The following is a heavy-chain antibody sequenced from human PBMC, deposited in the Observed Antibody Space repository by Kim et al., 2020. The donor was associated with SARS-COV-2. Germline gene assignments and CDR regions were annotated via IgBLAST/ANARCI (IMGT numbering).Heavy chain of an antibody. J-gene: IGHJ6*02. CDR3: AREGKRYCSGGSCYSNYGMDV. CDR1: GGSISSYY. Sequence: SETLSLTCTVSGGSISSYYWSWIRQPPGKGLEWIGYIYYSGSTNYNPSLKSRVTISVDTSKNQFSLKLSSVTAADTAVYYCAREGKRYCSGGSCYSNYGMDVWGQGTTVTVSS. CDR2: IYYSGST. V-gene: IGHV4-59*01. D-gene: IGHD2-15*01.